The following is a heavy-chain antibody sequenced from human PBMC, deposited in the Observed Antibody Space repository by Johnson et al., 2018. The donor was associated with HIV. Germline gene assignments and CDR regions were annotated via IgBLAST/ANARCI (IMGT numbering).Heavy chain of an antibody. CDR3: ARAEPWDRRHYAFDI. V-gene: IGHV3-53*01. J-gene: IGHJ3*02. D-gene: IGHD1-1*01. CDR1: GFTVRSNY. CDR2: IYSGGDT. Sequence: EVQLVESGGGLIQPGGSLRLSCEASGFTVRSNYISWVRQAPGKGLEWVSVIYSGGDTYYADSMRGRLTISRDNSKNTVYLQMNSLRAEDTAVYYCARAEPWDRRHYAFDIWGQGTMVTVSS.